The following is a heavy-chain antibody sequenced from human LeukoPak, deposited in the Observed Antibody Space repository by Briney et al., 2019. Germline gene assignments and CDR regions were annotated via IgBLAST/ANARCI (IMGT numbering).Heavy chain of an antibody. CDR2: IYTGGST. V-gene: IGHV4-4*07. Sequence: PSDPQSLTCTVSSGPISRYYWSWIRQPAGKAPEGIGRIYTGGSTNYILSLKSRVTISVDTSKNQFYLKLSSVTAADTAVYCCAREKRQQLSRGYGMDVWGQGTTVTVSS. J-gene: IGHJ6*02. CDR1: SGPISRYY. D-gene: IGHD6-13*01. CDR3: AREKRQQLSRGYGMDV.